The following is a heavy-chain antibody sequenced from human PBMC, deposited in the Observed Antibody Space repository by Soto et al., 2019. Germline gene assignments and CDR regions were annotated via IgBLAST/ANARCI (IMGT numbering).Heavy chain of an antibody. J-gene: IGHJ6*02. V-gene: IGHV1-69*02. D-gene: IGHD3-10*01. CDR3: ARGGAGSHYYYGRDV. Sequence: QVQLVQSGAEVKKPGSSVKVSCKASGGTFSSYTISWVRQAPGQGLEWMGRIIPILGIANYAQKFQGRVTITADKSTSTAYKELSSLRSEDTAVYYCARGGAGSHYYYGRDVWGQGTTVTVPS. CDR2: IIPILGIA. CDR1: GGTFSSYT.